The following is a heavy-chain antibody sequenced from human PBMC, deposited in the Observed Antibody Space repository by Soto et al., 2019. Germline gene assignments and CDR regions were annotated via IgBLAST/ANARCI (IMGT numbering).Heavy chain of an antibody. D-gene: IGHD1-7*01. Sequence: SETLSLTCAVYGGSFSGYYWSWIRQPPGKGLEWIGEINHSGSTNYNPSLKSRVTISVDTSKNQFSLKLSSVTAADTAVYYCAKLFGWNYDNWFDPWGQGTLVTVSS. V-gene: IGHV4-34*01. J-gene: IGHJ5*02. CDR1: GGSFSGYY. CDR3: AKLFGWNYDNWFDP. CDR2: INHSGST.